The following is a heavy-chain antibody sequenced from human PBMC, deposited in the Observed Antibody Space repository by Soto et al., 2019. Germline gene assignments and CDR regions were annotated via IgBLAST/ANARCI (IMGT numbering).Heavy chain of an antibody. CDR3: TSPVDTAMTMDV. Sequence: EVQLVESGGGLVQPGGSLKLSCAASGFTFSGSAMHWVRQASGKGLEWVGRIRSKANSYATAYAASVKGRFTISRDDSKNTAYLQMNSLKTEDTAVYYCTSPVDTAMTMDVWGQGTTVTVSS. J-gene: IGHJ6*02. D-gene: IGHD5-18*01. CDR2: IRSKANSYAT. V-gene: IGHV3-73*01. CDR1: GFTFSGSA.